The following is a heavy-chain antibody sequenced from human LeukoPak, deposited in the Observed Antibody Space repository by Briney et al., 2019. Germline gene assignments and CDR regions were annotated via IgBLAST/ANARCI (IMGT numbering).Heavy chain of an antibody. Sequence: GGSLRLSCAASGFTFSSYSMNWVRQAPGKGLEWVSSISSSSSYIYYADSVKGRFTISRDNAKNSLYLQMNSLRAEDTAVYYCARVGTSYYGMDVWGQGTTATVSS. CDR3: ARVGTSYYGMDV. V-gene: IGHV3-21*01. CDR2: ISSSSSYI. CDR1: GFTFSSYS. D-gene: IGHD2-2*01. J-gene: IGHJ6*02.